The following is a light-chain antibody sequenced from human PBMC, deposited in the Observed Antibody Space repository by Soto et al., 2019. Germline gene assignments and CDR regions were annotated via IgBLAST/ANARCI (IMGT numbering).Light chain of an antibody. J-gene: IGKJ1*01. V-gene: IGKV1-39*01. CDR3: QQSYSTPQT. CDR2: AAS. Sequence: DIQMTQSPSSLSASVGDRVTITCRASQSISSYLNWYQQKPGKAPKLLIYAASSLQSVVPSRFSGSGSGTDFTLTISSLQPEDFATYYCQQSYSTPQTFAQGTKVEI. CDR1: QSISSY.